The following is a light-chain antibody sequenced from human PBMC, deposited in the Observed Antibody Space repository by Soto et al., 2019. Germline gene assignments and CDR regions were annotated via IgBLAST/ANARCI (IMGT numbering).Light chain of an antibody. Sequence: DIQMKQKQSSLSASVGDGVTSTSRASHDIRRYLNWYQQKVGKAPKLLIYATSSLQSGVPSRFSGSGSGTDFTLTICSLQPEDFATYYCQQSYSTPPTFGQGTKGAIK. CDR2: ATS. CDR1: HDIRRY. V-gene: IGKV1-39*01. J-gene: IGKJ1*01. CDR3: QQSYSTPPT.